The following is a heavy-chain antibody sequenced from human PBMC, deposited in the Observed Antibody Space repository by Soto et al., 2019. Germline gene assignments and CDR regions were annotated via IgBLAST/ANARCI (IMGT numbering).Heavy chain of an antibody. CDR2: INHSGST. Sequence: SETLSLTCAVYGGSFSGYYWSWIRQPPGKGLEWIGEINHSGSTNYNPSLKSRVTISVDTSKNQFSLKLSSVTAADTAVYYCARVDYGGNSALDYWGQGTLVTSPQ. J-gene: IGHJ4*02. D-gene: IGHD4-17*01. CDR1: GGSFSGYY. CDR3: ARVDYGGNSALDY. V-gene: IGHV4-34*01.